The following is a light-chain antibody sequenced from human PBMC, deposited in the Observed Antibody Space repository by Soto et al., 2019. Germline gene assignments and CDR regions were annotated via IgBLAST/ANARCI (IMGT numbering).Light chain of an antibody. CDR2: KAS. J-gene: IGKJ1*01. CDR1: KTISSW. V-gene: IGKV1-5*03. Sequence: DIQMTQSPSTLSGSVGDRVTITCRASKTISSWLAWYQQKPGKAPKHLIYKASTLKSGVPSRFCGSGSETEFTLTISSLQPDDFATYYCQHYNSYSEAFGQGTKVELK. CDR3: QHYNSYSEA.